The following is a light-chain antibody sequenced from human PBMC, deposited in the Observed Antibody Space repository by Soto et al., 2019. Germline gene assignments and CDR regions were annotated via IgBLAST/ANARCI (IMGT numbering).Light chain of an antibody. V-gene: IGKV3-15*01. CDR3: QPCNYWPLT. CDR1: QGISDT. CDR2: DTS. Sequence: EVVMTQSPATLSVSPGEGVTLSCRANQGISDTLACYQHQHGHTPSLLIFDTSTRAPGVPARFSGSRSGPEFTLTIKSLQSEDFANYYCQPCNYWPLTFGGGTKVESK. J-gene: IGKJ4*01.